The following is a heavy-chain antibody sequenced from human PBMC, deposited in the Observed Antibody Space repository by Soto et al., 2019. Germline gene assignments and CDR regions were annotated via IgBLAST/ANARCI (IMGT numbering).Heavy chain of an antibody. V-gene: IGHV3-73*01. CDR3: RAMVTVNAFDL. CDR2: IRSKANSYAT. CDR1: GFSFSGSA. D-gene: IGHD5-18*01. J-gene: IGHJ3*01. Sequence: EVQLVESGGGLVQPGGSLKLSCAASGFSFSGSAMHWVRQASGKGLEWVGRIRSKANSYATAYAASVKGRFTISRDDSKNTAYLQMNSLKTEDTAVYYCRAMVTVNAFDLWGQGTMVTVSS.